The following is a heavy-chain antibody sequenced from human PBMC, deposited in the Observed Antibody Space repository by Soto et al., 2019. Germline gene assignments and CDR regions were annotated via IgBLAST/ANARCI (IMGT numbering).Heavy chain of an antibody. J-gene: IGHJ4*02. Sequence: PSETLSLTCAVSGGSIISGGYSWSWIRQPPGKGLEWIGYIYHSGSTYYNPSLKSRVTISVDRSKTQFSLKLSSVTAADTAVYYCASGPSVTTVDYWGQGTLVTVSS. CDR1: GGSIISGGYS. V-gene: IGHV4-30-2*01. CDR3: ASGPSVTTVDY. CDR2: IYHSGST. D-gene: IGHD4-17*01.